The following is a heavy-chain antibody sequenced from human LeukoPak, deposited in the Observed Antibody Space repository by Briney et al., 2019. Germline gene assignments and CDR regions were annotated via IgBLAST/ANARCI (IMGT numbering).Heavy chain of an antibody. D-gene: IGHD5-12*01. J-gene: IGHJ4*02. CDR3: AKVIGYSGYDPQSNPSDY. V-gene: IGHV3-30*18. CDR2: ISYDGSNK. CDR1: GFTFSSYG. Sequence: GGSLRLSCAASGFTFSSYGMPWHPQAPGKGLEWVAAISYDGSNKYYADSVKGRFTISRDNYKNTLYLQMNSLRAEDTAVYYCAKVIGYSGYDPQSNPSDYWGQGTLVTVSS.